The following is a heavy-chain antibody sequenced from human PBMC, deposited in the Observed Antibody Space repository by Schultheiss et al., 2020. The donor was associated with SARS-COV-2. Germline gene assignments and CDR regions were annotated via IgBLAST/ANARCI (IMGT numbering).Heavy chain of an antibody. D-gene: IGHD6-6*01. CDR2: IYYSGST. V-gene: IGHV4-39*01. CDR1: ADSSSPYS. CDR3: ARHGPYSSSPDAFDI. Sequence: SETLSLTCAVSADSSSPYSWTWIRQPPGKGLEWIGSIYYSGSTYYNPSLKSRVTISVDTSKNQFSLKLGSVTAADTAVYYCARHGPYSSSPDAFDIWGQGTMVTVSS. J-gene: IGHJ3*02.